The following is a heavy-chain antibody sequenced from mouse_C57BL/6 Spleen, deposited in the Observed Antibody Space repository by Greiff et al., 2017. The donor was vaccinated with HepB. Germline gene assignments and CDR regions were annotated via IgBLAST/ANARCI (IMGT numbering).Heavy chain of an antibody. V-gene: IGHV5-4*01. D-gene: IGHD2-4*01. CDR1: GFTFSSYA. CDR2: ISDGGSYT. Sequence: DVHLVESGGGLVKPGGSLKLSCAASGFTFSSYAMSWVRQTPEKRLEWVATISDGGSYTYYPDNVKGRFTISRDNAKNNLYLQMSHLKSEDTAMYYCARGDDYDPFAYWGQGTLVTVSA. J-gene: IGHJ3*01. CDR3: ARGDDYDPFAY.